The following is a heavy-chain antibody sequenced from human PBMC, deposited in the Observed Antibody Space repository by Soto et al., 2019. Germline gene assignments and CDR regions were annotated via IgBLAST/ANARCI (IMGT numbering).Heavy chain of an antibody. CDR2: IYYSGST. V-gene: IGHV4-30-4*01. J-gene: IGHJ5*02. Sequence: PSETLSLTCTVSGVSISSGDYYWSWIRQPPGKGLEWIGYIYYSGSTYYNPSLKSRVTISVDTSKNQFSLKLSSVTAADTAVYYCARDRSKDHWFDPWGQGTLVTVSS. CDR1: GVSISSGDYY. D-gene: IGHD2-15*01. CDR3: ARDRSKDHWFDP.